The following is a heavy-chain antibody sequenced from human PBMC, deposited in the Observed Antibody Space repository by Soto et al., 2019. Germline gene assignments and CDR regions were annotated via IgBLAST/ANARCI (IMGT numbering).Heavy chain of an antibody. CDR2: IWYDGSNK. CDR1: GFTFSSYG. V-gene: IGHV3-33*01. J-gene: IGHJ6*02. Sequence: ESGGGVVQPGRSLRLSCAASGFTFSSYGMHWVRQAPGKGLEWVAVIWYDGSNKYYADSVKGRFTISRDNSKNTLYLQMNSLRAEDTAVYYCARDPLAIAAAGTGYYYYYGMDVWGQGTTVTVSS. CDR3: ARDPLAIAAAGTGYYYYYGMDV. D-gene: IGHD6-13*01.